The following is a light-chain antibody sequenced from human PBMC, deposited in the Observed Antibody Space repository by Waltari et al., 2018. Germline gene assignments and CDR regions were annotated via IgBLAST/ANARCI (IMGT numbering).Light chain of an antibody. CDR2: RIN. J-gene: IGLJ3*02. Sequence: QSTLTQPPSASGTPGQRVTIPCSGSSSNIGSNYVFWYQQFPGTAPKVLVWRINQRPPGVPDRCSGARAGSSASLIIGGLRYEDEADYYCAAWDDSLSGWVFGGGTKVTVL. CDR1: SSNIGSNY. V-gene: IGLV1-47*01. CDR3: AAWDDSLSGWV.